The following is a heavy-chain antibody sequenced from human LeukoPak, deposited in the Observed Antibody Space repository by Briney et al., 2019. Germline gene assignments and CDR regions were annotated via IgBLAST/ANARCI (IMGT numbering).Heavy chain of an antibody. CDR2: INHEGGGI. V-gene: IGHV3-7*01. J-gene: IGHJ6*02. CDR3: ATYINWVAGDV. D-gene: IGHD1-1*01. Sequence: GGSLRLSCAASGFTFSGSWMTWVRQVPGLGLEWVAHINHEGGGIQYVDSVKGRFTISRDNAKGSVYLQMNSLRAEDTAIYHCATYINWVAGDVWGQGTTVIVSS. CDR1: GFTFSGSW.